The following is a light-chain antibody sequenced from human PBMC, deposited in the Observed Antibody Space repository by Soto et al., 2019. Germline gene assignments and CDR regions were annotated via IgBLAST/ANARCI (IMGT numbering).Light chain of an antibody. CDR3: QQRSNWPIT. V-gene: IGKV3-11*01. Sequence: EMVLTQSPATLSFSPGEMATLSCRASQNINRCLAWYHQKPGQPPRLLIYDASTMATGIPARFSGSGSGTDFTLTISSLEPEDFAVYYCQQRSNWPITFGQGTRLEIK. CDR1: QNINRC. J-gene: IGKJ5*01. CDR2: DAS.